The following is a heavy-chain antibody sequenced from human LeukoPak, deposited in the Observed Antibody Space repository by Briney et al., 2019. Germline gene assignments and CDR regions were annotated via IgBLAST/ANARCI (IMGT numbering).Heavy chain of an antibody. J-gene: IGHJ3*02. V-gene: IGHV3-53*01. CDR3: ARDPNGDYIGAFDM. Sequence: PGGSLRLSCAASGFTVSSNYMGWVRQAPGKGLEWVSVIYSGGSTYYADSVKGRFTISRDNSKYTLFLQMNSLRAEDTAVYYCARDPNGDYIGAFDMWGPGTMVTVSS. CDR2: IYSGGST. D-gene: IGHD4-17*01. CDR1: GFTVSSNY.